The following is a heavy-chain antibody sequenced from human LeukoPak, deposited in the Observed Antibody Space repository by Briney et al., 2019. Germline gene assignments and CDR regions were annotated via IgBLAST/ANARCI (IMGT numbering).Heavy chain of an antibody. CDR2: IRYDGSNK. Sequence: GGSLRLSCAASGFTFSSYGMHLVRQAPGKGLEWVAFIRYDGSNKYYADSVKGRFTISRDNSKNTLYLQMNSLRAGDTAVYYCAKDAEWLGGPFDIWGQGTMVTVSS. V-gene: IGHV3-30*02. CDR3: AKDAEWLGGPFDI. D-gene: IGHD3-3*01. CDR1: GFTFSSYG. J-gene: IGHJ3*02.